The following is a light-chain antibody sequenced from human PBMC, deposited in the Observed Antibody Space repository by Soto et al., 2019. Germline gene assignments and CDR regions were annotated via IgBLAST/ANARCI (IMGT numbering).Light chain of an antibody. J-gene: IGLJ2*01. Sequence: SYELTQPPSVSASPGQTASITCSGDKLGDKYACWYQQKPGQSPVLVIYQDSKRPSGIPERFSGSNSGNTATLTISGTQAMDEADYYCQAWDSSNVVFGGGTKVTVL. V-gene: IGLV3-1*01. CDR1: KLGDKY. CDR3: QAWDSSNVV. CDR2: QDS.